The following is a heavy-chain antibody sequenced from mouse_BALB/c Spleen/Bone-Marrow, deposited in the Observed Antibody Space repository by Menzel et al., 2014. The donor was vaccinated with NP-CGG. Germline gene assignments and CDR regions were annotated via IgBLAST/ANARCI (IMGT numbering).Heavy chain of an antibody. J-gene: IGHJ4*01. D-gene: IGHD2-10*02. CDR3: AREEYGQKVYAMDY. Sequence: EVHLVESGGGLVKPGGSLKLSCAASGFTFSSYAMSWVRRTPEKRLEWVASISGGGSTYYPDSVKGRFTISRDNARNILYLQMSSLRSEDTAMYYCAREEYGQKVYAMDYWGQGTSVTVSS. CDR1: GFTFSSYA. CDR2: ISGGGST. V-gene: IGHV5-6-5*01.